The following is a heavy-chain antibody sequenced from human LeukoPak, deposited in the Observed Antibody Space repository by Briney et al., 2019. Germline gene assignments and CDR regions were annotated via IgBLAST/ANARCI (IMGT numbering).Heavy chain of an antibody. Sequence: GGSLRLSCTASGFTFGDYAMSWFRQAPGKGLEWVGFIRSKAYGGTTEYAASVKGRFTISRDDSKSIAYLQMNSLKTEDTAVYYCTRDHSSGLSRGPDYWGQGTLVTVSS. CDR1: GFTFGDYA. D-gene: IGHD6-19*01. V-gene: IGHV3-49*03. CDR2: IRSKAYGGTT. J-gene: IGHJ4*02. CDR3: TRDHSSGLSRGPDY.